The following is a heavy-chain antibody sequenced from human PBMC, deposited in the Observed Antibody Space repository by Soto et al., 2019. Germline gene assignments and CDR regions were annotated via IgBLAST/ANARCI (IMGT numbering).Heavy chain of an antibody. J-gene: IGHJ5*02. CDR3: PRDGSSTAICRDP. D-gene: IGHD2-2*01. V-gene: IGHV4-31*03. CDR2: IYHTGKT. CDR1: GGAIYIGRYY. Sequence: SETRSRTCTVCGGAIYIGRYYCTWIRQHPAKGLEWIGYIYHTGKTYYNPSLESRVTMSVDTSKNQFSLKLASVTAADTAVYYCPRDGSSTAICRDPWGQGTLVAFSS.